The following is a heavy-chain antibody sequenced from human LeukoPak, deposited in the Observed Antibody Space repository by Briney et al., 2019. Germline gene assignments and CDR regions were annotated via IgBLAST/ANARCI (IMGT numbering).Heavy chain of an antibody. CDR1: GGSFSGYY. D-gene: IGHD6-13*01. CDR3: ARTRSSSWQRRYYYYYMEV. CDR2: INHSGST. Sequence: PSETLSLTCAVYGGSFSGYYWSWIRQPPGKGLEWIREINHSGSTNYNPSLKSRVTISVDTSKNQFSLKLSSVTAADTAVYYRARTRSSSWQRRYYYYYMEVWGKGTTVTVSS. J-gene: IGHJ6*03. V-gene: IGHV4-34*01.